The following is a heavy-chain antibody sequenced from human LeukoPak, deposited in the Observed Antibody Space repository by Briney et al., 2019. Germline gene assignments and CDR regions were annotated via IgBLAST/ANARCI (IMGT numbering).Heavy chain of an antibody. J-gene: IGHJ3*02. CDR3: AKGGSGSYAGAFDI. V-gene: IGHV3-9*01. D-gene: IGHD1-26*01. CDR2: ISWNSGSI. CDR1: GFTFDDYA. Sequence: GGSLRLSWAASGFTFDDYAMPWVRQAPGKGLGWVSGISWNSGSIGYADSVKGRFTISRDNAKNSLYLQMNSLRAEDTALYYCAKGGSGSYAGAFDIWGQGTMVTVSS.